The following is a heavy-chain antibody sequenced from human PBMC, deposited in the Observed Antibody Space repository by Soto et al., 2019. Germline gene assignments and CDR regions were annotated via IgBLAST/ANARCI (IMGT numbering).Heavy chain of an antibody. D-gene: IGHD2-21*02. V-gene: IGHV1-18*01. J-gene: IGHJ4*02. Sequence: AAVKVSCKASGYTFTSYGIRWVRQAPGQGLEWMGWISAYNGNTNYAQKLQGRVTMTTDTSTSTAYMELRSLRSDDTAVYYCARDLPHCGGDCYSGPLDYWGQGTMVTVSS. CDR3: ARDLPHCGGDCYSGPLDY. CDR2: ISAYNGNT. CDR1: GYTFTSYG.